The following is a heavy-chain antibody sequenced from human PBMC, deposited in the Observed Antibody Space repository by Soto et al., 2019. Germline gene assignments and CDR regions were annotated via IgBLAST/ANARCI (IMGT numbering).Heavy chain of an antibody. CDR1: GGTFSSYA. CDR2: IIPIFGTA. CDR3: ASRHCSGGSCPFSY. J-gene: IGHJ4*02. Sequence: SVKVSCKAAGGTFSSYAIGWVRQAPGQPLESTGGIIPIFGTANYAQKFQGRVTITADESTTTAYMALSSLRSADTAVYYCASRHCSGGSCPFSYWGQGTLVTVSS. V-gene: IGHV1-69*13. D-gene: IGHD2-15*01.